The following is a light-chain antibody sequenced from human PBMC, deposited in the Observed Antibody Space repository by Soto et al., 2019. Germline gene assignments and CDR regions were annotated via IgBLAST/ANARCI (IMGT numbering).Light chain of an antibody. CDR3: QQYGSSPPK. Sequence: IVLTHSPGTLSLSPGQRATLSFRASQSISGTYLAWYQQKPGQAPRLLIYSASTRATGIPDRFSGSGSGTDFTLTISRLEPEDFAVYYCQQYGSSPPKFGQGTKVDIK. CDR2: SAS. CDR1: QSISGTY. V-gene: IGKV3-20*01. J-gene: IGKJ1*01.